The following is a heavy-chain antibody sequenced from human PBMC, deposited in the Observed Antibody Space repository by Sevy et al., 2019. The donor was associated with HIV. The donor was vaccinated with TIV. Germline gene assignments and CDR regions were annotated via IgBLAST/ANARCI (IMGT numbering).Heavy chain of an antibody. Sequence: SETLSLTCAVSGVSFSDYYWSWIRQPPGKGLEWIGEISQSGSTNYNPSLKSRVIMSLDTSKNQFSLKLTSVTAADTAVYYCGRGPLFSPEYCSGGSCPTIDYWGQGTLVTVSS. CDR2: ISQSGST. V-gene: IGHV4-34*01. CDR3: GRGPLFSPEYCSGGSCPTIDY. J-gene: IGHJ4*02. D-gene: IGHD2-15*01. CDR1: GVSFSDYY.